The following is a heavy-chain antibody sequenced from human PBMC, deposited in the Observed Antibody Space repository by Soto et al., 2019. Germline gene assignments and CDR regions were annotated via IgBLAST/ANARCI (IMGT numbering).Heavy chain of an antibody. CDR2: ISGSGGST. D-gene: IGHD1-26*01. Sequence: EVQLLESGGGLVQPGGSLRLSCAASGFTFSSYAMSWVRQAPGKGLEWVSAISGSGGSTYYADSVKGRFTISRDNSKNTLYLQMNSLRAEDTAVYYGAKDPNSGSYSNGDYWGQGTLVTVSS. V-gene: IGHV3-23*01. J-gene: IGHJ4*02. CDR3: AKDPNSGSYSNGDY. CDR1: GFTFSSYA.